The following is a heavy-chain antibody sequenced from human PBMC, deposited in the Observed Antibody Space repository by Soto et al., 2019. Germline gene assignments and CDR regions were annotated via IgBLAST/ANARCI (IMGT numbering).Heavy chain of an antibody. J-gene: IGHJ4*02. D-gene: IGHD2-2*01. V-gene: IGHV4-34*01. CDR1: GGSFSGYY. Sequence: SETLSLTCAVYGGSFSGYYWSWIRQPPGKGLEWIGEINHSGSTNYNPSLKSRVTISVDTSKNQFSLKLSSVTAADTAVYYCAREDIVVVPAAHFDYWGQGTLVTVSS. CDR2: INHSGST. CDR3: AREDIVVVPAAHFDY.